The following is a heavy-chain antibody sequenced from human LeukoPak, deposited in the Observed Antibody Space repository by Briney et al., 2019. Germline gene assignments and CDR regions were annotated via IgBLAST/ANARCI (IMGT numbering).Heavy chain of an antibody. CDR2: IGSSGDIT. D-gene: IGHD4-17*01. Sequence: PGGSLRLSCAASGFTFSRDSMNWVRQAPGMGLEWVSSIGSSGDITYYADSVKGRFTISRDNSKNTLYLQMNSLRAEDTAVYYCARDIDNGDYVVYWGQGTLVTVSS. CDR3: ARDIDNGDYVVY. CDR1: GFTFSRDS. V-gene: IGHV3-23*01. J-gene: IGHJ4*02.